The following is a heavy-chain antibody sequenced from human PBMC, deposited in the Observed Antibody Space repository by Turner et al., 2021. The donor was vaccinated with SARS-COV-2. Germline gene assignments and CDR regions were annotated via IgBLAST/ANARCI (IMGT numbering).Heavy chain of an antibody. CDR2: IYYRGST. Sequence: LQLQYSGPGLVKPSETLSLTCTVSGGSISSSSYYWGWISQPPGKGLEWIGSIYYRGSTYYNPSLKSRVTISVDTSKNQFSLKLSSVTAADTAVYYCARFEYGYSYDFGFDYWGQGTLVTVSS. CDR1: GGSISSSSYY. J-gene: IGHJ4*02. CDR3: ARFEYGYSYDFGFDY. D-gene: IGHD5-18*01. V-gene: IGHV4-39*01.